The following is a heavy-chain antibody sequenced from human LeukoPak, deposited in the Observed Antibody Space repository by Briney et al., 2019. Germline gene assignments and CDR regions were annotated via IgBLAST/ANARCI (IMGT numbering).Heavy chain of an antibody. CDR2: IKQDGSEK. Sequence: GGSRRLSCSASGFTFSSYAMHWVRQAPGKGLKWVGNIKQDGSEKRYADSVRGRFSISRDNAQTSLYLQMNSLRAEDTAVYYCARASDPWLQLTWGQGTLVTVSS. D-gene: IGHD5-24*01. CDR1: GFTFSSYA. V-gene: IGHV3-7*05. J-gene: IGHJ5*02. CDR3: ARASDPWLQLT.